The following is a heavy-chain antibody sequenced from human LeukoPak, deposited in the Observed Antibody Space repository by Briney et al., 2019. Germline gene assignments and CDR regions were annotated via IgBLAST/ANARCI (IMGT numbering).Heavy chain of an antibody. V-gene: IGHV4-39*07. Sequence: PSETLSLTCTVSGGSISGSSNYWGWIRQPPGKGLEWIGSIHYSGNTYYNPSLKSRVTISVDTSKNQFSLKLSSVTAADTAVYYCARDRGDFDYWGQGTLVTVSS. D-gene: IGHD1-26*01. J-gene: IGHJ4*02. CDR3: ARDRGDFDY. CDR1: GGSISGSSNY. CDR2: IHYSGNT.